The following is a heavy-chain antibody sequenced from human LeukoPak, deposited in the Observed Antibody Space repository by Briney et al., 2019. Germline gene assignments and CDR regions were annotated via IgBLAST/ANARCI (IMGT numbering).Heavy chain of an antibody. CDR2: IYYSGST. Sequence: SQTLSLICTVAGGATSGGGEYWCWIREPPRKGLEWIGNIYYSGSTYYNPSLESRVTISVDTSKNQFSLKLSSVTAADTAVYYCARERGWLDAFDICGQGTMVTVSS. V-gene: IGHV4-31*03. J-gene: IGHJ3*02. D-gene: IGHD6-19*01. CDR3: ARERGWLDAFDI. CDR1: GGATSGGGEY.